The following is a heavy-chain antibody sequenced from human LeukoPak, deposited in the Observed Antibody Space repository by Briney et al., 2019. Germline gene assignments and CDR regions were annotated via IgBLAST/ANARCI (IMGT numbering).Heavy chain of an antibody. Sequence: SETLSLTCAVSGYSISSGYYWGWIRQPPGKGLEWIGIIYQSVSTFYNPSLKTRVTISVDTSKNQFSLTLSSVTAADTAVYYCARIFGSGNENYFYYMDVWGKGTTVTVSS. J-gene: IGHJ6*03. CDR2: IYQSVST. D-gene: IGHD3-10*01. V-gene: IGHV4-38-2*01. CDR1: GYSISSGYY. CDR3: ARIFGSGNENYFYYMDV.